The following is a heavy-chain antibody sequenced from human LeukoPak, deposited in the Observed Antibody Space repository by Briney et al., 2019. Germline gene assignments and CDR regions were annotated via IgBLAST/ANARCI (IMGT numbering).Heavy chain of an antibody. D-gene: IGHD3-16*01. J-gene: IGHJ4*02. Sequence: GASVTVSCKVSGYTLTELSMHWVRQAPGKGLEWMGGFDPEDGETIYAQKFQGRVTMTRDTSTSTVYMELSSLRSEDTAVYYCASGPEATFGYWGQGTLVTVSS. CDR2: FDPEDGET. CDR3: ASGPEATFGY. CDR1: GYTLTELS. V-gene: IGHV1-24*01.